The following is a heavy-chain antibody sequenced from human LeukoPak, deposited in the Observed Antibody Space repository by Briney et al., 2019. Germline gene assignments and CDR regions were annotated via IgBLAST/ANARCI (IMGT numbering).Heavy chain of an antibody. CDR1: GYTFTIYG. V-gene: IGHV1-18*01. Sequence: ASVTVSCKASGYTFTIYGISWVRQAPGQGLEWMGWISAYNGNTNYAQKLQGRVTMTTDTSTSTAYMELRSLRSDDTAVYYCARSSYYDSSGGNQFGYGYWGQGTLVTVSS. J-gene: IGHJ4*02. CDR3: ARSSYYDSSGGNQFGYGY. CDR2: ISAYNGNT. D-gene: IGHD3-22*01.